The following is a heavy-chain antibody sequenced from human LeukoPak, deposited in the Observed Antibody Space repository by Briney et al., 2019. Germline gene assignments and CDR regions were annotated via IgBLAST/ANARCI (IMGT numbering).Heavy chain of an antibody. CDR2: ISSSSSYI. V-gene: IGHV3-21*01. Sequence: PGGSLRLSCAASGFTFSSYSMNWVRQAPGKGLEWVSSISSSSSYIYYSDSVKGRFTISRDNAKNSLYLQMDSLRAEDTAVYYCARVTTHAFDIWGQGTMVTVSS. D-gene: IGHD1-1*01. J-gene: IGHJ3*02. CDR3: ARVTTHAFDI. CDR1: GFTFSSYS.